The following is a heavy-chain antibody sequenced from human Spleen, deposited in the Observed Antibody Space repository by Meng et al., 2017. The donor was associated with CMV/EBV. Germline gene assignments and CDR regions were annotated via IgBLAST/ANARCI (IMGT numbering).Heavy chain of an antibody. CDR1: NESFSIYY. Sequence: SETLSLTCAVYNESFSIYYWSWIRQPPGKGLEWIGEINQSGSTNYNPSLKSGVTISVDTSKNQFSLKLNSVTAADTAVYYCARIVDYYYYGLDVWGQGTTVTVSS. J-gene: IGHJ6*02. V-gene: IGHV4-34*01. D-gene: IGHD2-15*01. CDR2: INQSGST. CDR3: ARIVDYYYYGLDV.